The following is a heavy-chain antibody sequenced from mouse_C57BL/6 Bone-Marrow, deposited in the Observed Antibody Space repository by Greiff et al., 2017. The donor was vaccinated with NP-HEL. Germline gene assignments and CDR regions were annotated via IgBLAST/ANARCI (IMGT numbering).Heavy chain of an antibody. J-gene: IGHJ4*01. CDR3: ARGDYDYDRRIYAMDY. Sequence: VQLQQPGAELVKPGASVKLSCKASGYTFTSYWMHWVKQRPGQGLEWIGMIHPNSGSTNYNEKFKSKAALTVDKSSSTAYMQLSSLTSEDSAVYYCARGDYDYDRRIYAMDYWGQGTSVTVSS. CDR1: GYTFTSYW. V-gene: IGHV1-64*01. CDR2: IHPNSGST. D-gene: IGHD2-4*01.